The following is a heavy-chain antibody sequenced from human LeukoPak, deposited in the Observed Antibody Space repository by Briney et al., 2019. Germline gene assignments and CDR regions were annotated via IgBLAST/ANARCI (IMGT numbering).Heavy chain of an antibody. CDR1: GFTVSSNY. CDR2: ISDSGGST. V-gene: IGHV3-23*01. CDR3: AKDLHSSSWYNYFQH. J-gene: IGHJ1*01. Sequence: SGGSLRLSCAASGFTVSSNYMSWVRQAPGKGLEWVSAISDSGGSTYYADSVTGRFTISRDNSKNTLYLQMNSLRAEDTAVYYCAKDLHSSSWYNYFQHWGQGTLVTVSS. D-gene: IGHD6-13*01.